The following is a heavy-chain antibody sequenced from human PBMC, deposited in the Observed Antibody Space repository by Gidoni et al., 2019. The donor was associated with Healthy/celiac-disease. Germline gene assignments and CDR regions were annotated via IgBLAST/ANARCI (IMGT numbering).Heavy chain of an antibody. J-gene: IGHJ6*02. CDR3: ARHEAHPGYGMDV. Sequence: ELQLVQSGAEGKRPREALKISCEGSGYSFTSYWIGWVRQMPGKGLEWMGILYPGDSDTRYSPSCQGQVTISADKSISTAYLQWSSLKASDTAMYYCARHEAHPGYGMDVWGQGTTVTVSS. CDR1: GYSFTSYW. V-gene: IGHV5-51*01. D-gene: IGHD6-6*01. CDR2: LYPGDSDT.